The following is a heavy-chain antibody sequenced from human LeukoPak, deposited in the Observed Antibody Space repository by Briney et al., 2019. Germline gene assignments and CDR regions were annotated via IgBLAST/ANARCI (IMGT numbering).Heavy chain of an antibody. CDR3: ARVYSGSLTTHSDYGDYGRSRRSWLFDY. Sequence: SETLSLTCTVSGGSISSGSYYWSWIRQPPGKGLEWIGYIYYSGSTNYNPSLKSRVTISVDTSKNQFSLKLSSVTAADTAVYYCARVYSGSLTTHSDYGDYGRSRRSWLFDYWGQGTLVTVSS. J-gene: IGHJ4*02. CDR1: GGSISSGSYY. V-gene: IGHV4-61*01. D-gene: IGHD4-17*01. CDR2: IYYSGST.